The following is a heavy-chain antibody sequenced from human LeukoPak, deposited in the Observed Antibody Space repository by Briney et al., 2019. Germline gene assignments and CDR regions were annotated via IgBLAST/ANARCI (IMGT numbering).Heavy chain of an antibody. J-gene: IGHJ4*02. CDR2: ISSNGGST. CDR3: ARDTTVRGFDY. V-gene: IGHV3-64*01. D-gene: IGHD1-1*01. CDR1: GYTFTSYA. Sequence: GASVKVSCRASGYTFTSYAMHWVRQAPGKGLEYVSAISSNGGSTYYANSVKGRFTISRDNSKNTLYLQMGSLRAEDMAVYYCARDTTVRGFDYWGQGTLVTVSS.